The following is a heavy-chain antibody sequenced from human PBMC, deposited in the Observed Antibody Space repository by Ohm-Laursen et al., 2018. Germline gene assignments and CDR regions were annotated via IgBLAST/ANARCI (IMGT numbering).Heavy chain of an antibody. J-gene: IGHJ4*02. CDR2: ISYDGSNK. CDR1: GFTFSSYG. Sequence: SLRLSCAASGFTFSSYGMHWVRQAPGKGLEWVAVISYDGSNKYYADSVKGRFTISRDNSKNTLYLQMNSLRAEDTAVYYCARASGTPYSSSWRFDYWGQGTLVTVSS. V-gene: IGHV3-30*03. D-gene: IGHD6-13*01. CDR3: ARASGTPYSSSWRFDY.